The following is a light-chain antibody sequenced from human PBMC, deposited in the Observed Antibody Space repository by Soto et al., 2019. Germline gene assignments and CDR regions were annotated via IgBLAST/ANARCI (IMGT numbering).Light chain of an antibody. V-gene: IGKV3-11*01. J-gene: IGKJ4*01. CDR3: QQRSSWPALT. CDR2: DAS. CDR1: QSISSY. Sequence: EIVLTQSPATLSLSPGERATLSCRASQSISSYLAWYQQKPGQAPRLLIYDASNRATGIPARFSGSGSGTDFTLTISSLEPEDFAVYYCQQRSSWPALTFGGGPKVEVK.